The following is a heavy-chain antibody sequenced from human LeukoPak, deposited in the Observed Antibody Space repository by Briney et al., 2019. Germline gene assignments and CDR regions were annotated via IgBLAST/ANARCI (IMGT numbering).Heavy chain of an antibody. D-gene: IGHD4-11*01. Sequence: GGSLRLSCAASGFTFSSYSMNWVRQAPGKGLEWVSSISSSSSNIYYADSVKGRLTISRDNAKNSLYLQMNSLRAEDTAVYYCARNTVTIDYWGQGTLVTVSS. CDR2: ISSSSSNI. CDR1: GFTFSSYS. J-gene: IGHJ4*02. V-gene: IGHV3-21*01. CDR3: ARNTVTIDY.